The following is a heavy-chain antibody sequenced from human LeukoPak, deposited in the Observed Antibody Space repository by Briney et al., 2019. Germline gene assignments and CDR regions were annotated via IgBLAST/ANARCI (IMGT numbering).Heavy chain of an antibody. Sequence: GGSLRLSCAASGFTFSSYSMNWVRQAPGKGREGVSSISSSSSYIYYADSVKGRFTISRDNAKNSLYLQMNSLRAEDTAVYYCARGHSSGYYYDFDYWGQGTLVTVSS. CDR1: GFTFSSYS. V-gene: IGHV3-21*01. D-gene: IGHD3-22*01. CDR3: ARGHSSGYYYDFDY. J-gene: IGHJ4*02. CDR2: ISSSSSYI.